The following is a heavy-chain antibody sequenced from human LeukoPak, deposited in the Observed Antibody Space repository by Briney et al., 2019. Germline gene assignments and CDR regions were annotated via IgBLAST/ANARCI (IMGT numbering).Heavy chain of an antibody. CDR1: GYTLTDLS. J-gene: IGHJ4*02. D-gene: IGHD3-9*01. CDR2: FDPEDGET. Sequence: ASVKVSCKVSGYTLTDLSMHWVRQAPGKGLEWMGGFDPEDGETIYAQKFQGRVTMTEDTSTDTAYMELSSLRSEDTAVYYCATGPSAGRYFDSVDYWGQGTLVTVSS. CDR3: ATGPSAGRYFDSVDY. V-gene: IGHV1-24*01.